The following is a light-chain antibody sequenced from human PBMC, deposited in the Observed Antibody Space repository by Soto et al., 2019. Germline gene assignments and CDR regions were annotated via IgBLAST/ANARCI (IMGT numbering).Light chain of an antibody. CDR1: SSDVGSYKF. V-gene: IGLV2-14*02. Sequence: QSALTQPASVSGSPGQSITISCTGTSSDVGSYKFVSWYQQYPGKAPKLMIYEGSKRPSGVSDRFSGSKSGNTASLTISGLQAGDEADYFCGSITRGSTSVFGTGTKLTV. CDR2: EGS. J-gene: IGLJ1*01. CDR3: GSITRGSTSV.